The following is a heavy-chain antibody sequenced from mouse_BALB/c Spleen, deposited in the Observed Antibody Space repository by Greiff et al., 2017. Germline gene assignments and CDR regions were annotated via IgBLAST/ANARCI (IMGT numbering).Heavy chain of an antibody. CDR1: GYSITSGYY. D-gene: IGHD1-1*01. V-gene: IGHV3-6*02. J-gene: IGHJ3*01. CDR3: ARGATVVESWFAY. Sequence: EVKLMESGPGLVKPSQSLSLTCSVTGYSITSGYYWNWIRQFPGNKLEWMGYISYDGSNNYNPSLKNRISITRDTSKNQFFLKLNSVTTEDTATYYCARGATVVESWFAYWGQGTLVTVSA. CDR2: ISYDGSN.